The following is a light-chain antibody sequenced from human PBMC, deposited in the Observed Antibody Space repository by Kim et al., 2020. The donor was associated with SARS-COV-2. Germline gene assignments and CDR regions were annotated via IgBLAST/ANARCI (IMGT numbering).Light chain of an antibody. J-gene: IGKJ1*01. V-gene: IGKV3-15*01. CDR3: QQGWT. CDR2: GAS. Sequence: ATLSVSPGERPTPPCRASQSVSSTLAWYQQKPAQAPRLLIYGASTRATGIPARFSGSGSGTEFTLTISSLQSEDFAVYYCQQGWTFGQGTKVDIK. CDR1: QSVSST.